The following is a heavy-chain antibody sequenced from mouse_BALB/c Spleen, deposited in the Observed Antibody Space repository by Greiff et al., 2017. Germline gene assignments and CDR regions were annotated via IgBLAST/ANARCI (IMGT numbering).Heavy chain of an antibody. CDR1: GFTFSSFG. Sequence: DVKLVESGGGLVQPGGSRKLSCAASGFTFSSFGMHWVRQAPEKGLEWVAYISSGSSTIYYADTVKGRFTISRDNPKNTLFLQMTSLRSEDTAMYYCARSATVVAKGACFAYWGQGTLVTVSA. J-gene: IGHJ3*01. D-gene: IGHD1-1*01. CDR2: ISSGSSTI. CDR3: ARSATVVAKGACFAY. V-gene: IGHV5-17*02.